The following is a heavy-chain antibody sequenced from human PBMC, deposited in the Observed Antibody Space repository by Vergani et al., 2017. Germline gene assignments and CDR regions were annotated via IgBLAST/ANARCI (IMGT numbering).Heavy chain of an antibody. CDR1: GFTFSSYS. J-gene: IGHJ4*02. CDR2: ISSSSSTI. CDR3: ARGGDVVVPAAPFDY. V-gene: IGHV3-48*01. Sequence: EVQLVESGGGLVQPGGSLRLSCAASGFTFSSYSMNWVRQAPGKGLEWVSYISSSSSTIYYADSVKGRFTISRVNAKNSLYLQMNSLRAEDTAVYYCARGGDVVVPAAPFDYWGQGTLVTVSS. D-gene: IGHD2-2*01.